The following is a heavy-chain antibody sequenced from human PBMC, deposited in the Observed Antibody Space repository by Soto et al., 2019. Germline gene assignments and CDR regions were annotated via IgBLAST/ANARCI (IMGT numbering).Heavy chain of an antibody. CDR1: GFTFSSYA. J-gene: IGHJ4*02. D-gene: IGHD5-18*01. CDR2: ISGSGGST. Sequence: GGSLRLSCAASGFTFSSYAMSWVRQAPGKGLEWVSAISGSGGSTYYADSVKGRFTISRDNSKNMLYLQMNSLRAEDTAVYYCAKLSDFSYGYYFDYWGQGTLVTVSS. CDR3: AKLSDFSYGYYFDY. V-gene: IGHV3-23*01.